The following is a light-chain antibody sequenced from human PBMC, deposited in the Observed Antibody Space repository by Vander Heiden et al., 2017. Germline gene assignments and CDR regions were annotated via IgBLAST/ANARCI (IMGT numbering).Light chain of an antibody. CDR3: RQDLQTPYT. CDR2: LGS. Sequence: DIVMTQSPLSLPVTPGEPASISCRSSQSLLHSNGYNYLDWYLQKPGQSPQLLIYLGSNRASGVPDRFSGSGSGTDFTLKISRVEAEDVGVYYCRQDLQTPYTFGQGTKVEIK. J-gene: IGKJ2*01. CDR1: QSLLHSNGYNY. V-gene: IGKV2-28*01.